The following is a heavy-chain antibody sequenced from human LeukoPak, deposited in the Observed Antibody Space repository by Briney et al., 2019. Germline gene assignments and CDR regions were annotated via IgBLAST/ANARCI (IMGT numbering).Heavy chain of an antibody. CDR2: IRYDGSNK. V-gene: IGHV3-30*02. Sequence: PGGSLRLSCAASGFTFSSYGMHWVRQAPGKGLEWVAFIRYDGSNKYYADSVKGRFTISRDNSKNTLYLQMNSLRAEDTAVYYCAKLGGSWRINWFDPWGQGTLVTVSS. CDR3: AKLGGSWRINWFDP. J-gene: IGHJ5*02. D-gene: IGHD6-13*01. CDR1: GFTFSSYG.